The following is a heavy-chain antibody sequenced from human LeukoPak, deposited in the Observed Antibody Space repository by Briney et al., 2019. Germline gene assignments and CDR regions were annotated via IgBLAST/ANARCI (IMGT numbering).Heavy chain of an antibody. CDR1: GFTFSSYS. CDR3: ARDESPYAFDI. CDR2: ISSSSSYI. J-gene: IGHJ3*02. V-gene: IGHV3-21*01. Sequence: PGGSLRLSCAVSGFTFSSYSMNWVRQAPGKGLEWVSSISSSSSYIYYADSVKGRFTISRDNAKNSLYLQMNSLRAEDTAVYYCARDESPYAFDIWGQGTMVTVSS.